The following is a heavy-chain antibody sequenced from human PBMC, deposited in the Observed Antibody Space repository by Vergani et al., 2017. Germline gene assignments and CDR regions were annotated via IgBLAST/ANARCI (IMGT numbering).Heavy chain of an antibody. J-gene: IGHJ4*02. CDR1: GCTFSSYA. Sequence: QVQLVQSGAEVKKPGSSVKVSCKASGCTFSSYAISWVRQAPGPGLEWMGGIIPIFGTANYAQKFQGRVTITADKSTSTAYMELSRLRSEETAVYYCAREGYCSGGSCDDSHRLDYWGQGTLVTVSS. D-gene: IGHD2-15*01. CDR2: IIPIFGTA. V-gene: IGHV1-69*06. CDR3: AREGYCSGGSCDDSHRLDY.